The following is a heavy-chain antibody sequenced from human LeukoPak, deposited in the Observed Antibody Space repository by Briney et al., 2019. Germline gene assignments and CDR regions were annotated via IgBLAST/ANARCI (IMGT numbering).Heavy chain of an antibody. CDR2: IYYSGST. J-gene: IGHJ4*02. D-gene: IGHD3-16*01. Sequence: SETLSLTCTVSGGSISTYYWTWIRQPPGKGLEWIGYIYYSGSTNYNPALKSRVTISLDTPKNQFSLKLNSVTAADTAVYYCARRVTGRGTYYFDYWGQGTLVTVSS. V-gene: IGHV4-59*08. CDR1: GGSISTYY. CDR3: ARRVTGRGTYYFDY.